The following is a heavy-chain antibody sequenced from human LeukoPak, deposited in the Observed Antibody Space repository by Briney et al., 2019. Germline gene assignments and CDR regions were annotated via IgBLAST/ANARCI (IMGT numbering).Heavy chain of an antibody. V-gene: IGHV4-34*01. D-gene: IGHD3-22*01. Sequence: SETLSLTCAVYGGSFSGYYWSWIRLPPGKGLEWIGEINHSGSTNYNPSLKSRVTISVDTSKNQFSLKLSSVTAADTAVYYCARGRRISGSDYYYYMDVWGKGTTVTVSS. J-gene: IGHJ6*03. CDR1: GGSFSGYY. CDR2: INHSGST. CDR3: ARGRRISGSDYYYYMDV.